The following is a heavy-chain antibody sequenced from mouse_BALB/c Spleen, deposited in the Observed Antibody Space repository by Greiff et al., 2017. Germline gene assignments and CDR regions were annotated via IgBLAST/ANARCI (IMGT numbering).Heavy chain of an antibody. D-gene: IGHD2-1*01. V-gene: IGHV1-5*01. CDR2: IYPGNSDT. Sequence: EVQLQQSGTVLARPGASVKMSCKASGYSFTSYWMHWVKQRPGQGLEWIGAIYPGNSDTSYNQKFKGKAKLTAVTSASTAYMELSSLTNEDSAVYYCTRSRGIYYGNFYYFDYWGQGTTLTVSS. CDR1: GYSFTSYW. J-gene: IGHJ2*01. CDR3: TRSRGIYYGNFYYFDY.